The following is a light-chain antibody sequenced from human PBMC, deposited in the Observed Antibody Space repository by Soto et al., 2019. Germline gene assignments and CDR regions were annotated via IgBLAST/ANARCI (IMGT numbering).Light chain of an antibody. CDR1: QDIAIY. V-gene: IGKV1-9*01. CDR3: QQSNSSPLT. CDR2: AAS. J-gene: IGKJ4*01. Sequence: DIQVTHSPSFLASSFGDMASITLRASQDIAIYLAWYQQTPGEAPKLLIYAASTLYGGVPSRFSGSGSGTDFTLTITSLQPEDSAAYYCQQSNSSPLTFGGGTKVDI.